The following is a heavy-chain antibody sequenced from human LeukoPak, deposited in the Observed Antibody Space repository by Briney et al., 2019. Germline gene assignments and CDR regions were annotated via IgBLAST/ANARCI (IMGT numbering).Heavy chain of an antibody. V-gene: IGHV3-48*04. CDR3: ARDFSTMVRGVSLGY. CDR2: ISSGSGTI. Sequence: QPGGSLRLSCAASGFTFSSYSMNWVRQAPGKGLEYVSYISSGSGTIYYADSVKGRFTISRDNAKNSLYLQMNSLSAEDTAVYYCARDFSTMVRGVSLGYWGQGTLVTVSS. CDR1: GFTFSSYS. D-gene: IGHD3-10*01. J-gene: IGHJ4*02.